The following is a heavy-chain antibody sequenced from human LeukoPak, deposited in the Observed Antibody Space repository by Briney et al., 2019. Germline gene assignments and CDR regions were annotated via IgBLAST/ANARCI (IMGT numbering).Heavy chain of an antibody. D-gene: IGHD3-10*01. J-gene: IGHJ6*02. CDR1: GGYISSSGYY. V-gene: IGHV4-31*03. CDR2: IYYSGST. CDR3: AREERLGFGTTYYYYGMDV. Sequence: PSQTLSLTCTVSGGYISSSGYYWSWIRQHPGKGLEWIGYIYYSGSTYYNPSLKSRVSISVDTSKNQFSLRLSSVTAADTAVYFCAREERLGFGTTYYYYGMDVWGQGTTVTVSS.